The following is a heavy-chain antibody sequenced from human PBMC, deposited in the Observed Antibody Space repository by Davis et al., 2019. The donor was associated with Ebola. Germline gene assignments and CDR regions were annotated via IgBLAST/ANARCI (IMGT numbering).Heavy chain of an antibody. Sequence: ASVKVSCKASGYIFTGYYMHWVRQAPGQGPEWMGWISLNSGSTKYSHKFQGRVTMTRDTPINTAHMELSGLRYDDTALYYCARDDKVMHFDYWGQGTLVTVSS. J-gene: IGHJ4*02. V-gene: IGHV1-2*02. CDR3: ARDDKVMHFDY. D-gene: IGHD3-16*01. CDR2: ISLNSGST. CDR1: GYIFTGYY.